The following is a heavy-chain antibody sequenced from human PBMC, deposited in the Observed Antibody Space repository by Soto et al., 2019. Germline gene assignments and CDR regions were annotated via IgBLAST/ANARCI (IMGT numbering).Heavy chain of an antibody. CDR3: ATVGGRYPPDVVVPAAIMGWFDP. J-gene: IGHJ5*02. CDR2: INHSGST. Sequence: SETLSLTCAVYGGSFSGYYWSWIRQPPGKGLEWIGEINHSGSTNYNPSLKSRVTISVDTSKNQFSLKLSSVTAADTAVYYCATVGGRYPPDVVVPAAIMGWFDPWGQGTLVTVSS. V-gene: IGHV4-34*01. CDR1: GGSFSGYY. D-gene: IGHD2-2*01.